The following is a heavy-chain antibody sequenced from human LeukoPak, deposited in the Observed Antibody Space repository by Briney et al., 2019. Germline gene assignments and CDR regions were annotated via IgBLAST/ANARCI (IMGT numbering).Heavy chain of an antibody. CDR1: GGTFSSYA. D-gene: IGHD6-13*01. CDR3: ARGLKIAAASDFDY. Sequence: SVKVSCKASGGTFSSYAISWVRQAPGQGLEWMGGIIPIFGTANYAQKFQGRVTITADESTSTAYMELSSLRSEGTAVYYCARGLKIAAASDFDYWGQGTLVTVSS. V-gene: IGHV1-69*13. CDR2: IIPIFGTA. J-gene: IGHJ4*02.